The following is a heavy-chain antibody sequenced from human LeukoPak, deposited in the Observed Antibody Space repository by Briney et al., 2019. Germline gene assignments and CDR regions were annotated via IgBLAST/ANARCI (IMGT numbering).Heavy chain of an antibody. J-gene: IGHJ5*02. CDR3: LYGSGPNWFDP. CDR2: ISSSSSTI. CDR1: GFTFSTYS. D-gene: IGHD3-10*01. V-gene: IGHV3-48*01. Sequence: GGSLKLSCAASGFTFSTYSMNWVRQAPGKGLEWVSYISSSSSTIYYADSVKGRFTISRDNAKNSLYLQMNSLRAEDTADCASLYGSGPNWFDPWGQGILVTVSS.